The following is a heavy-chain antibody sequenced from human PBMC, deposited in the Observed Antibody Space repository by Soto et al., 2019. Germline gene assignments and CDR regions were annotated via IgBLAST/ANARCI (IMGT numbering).Heavy chain of an antibody. Sequence: GGSLRFSCTASGFTFSSYAMHWVRQAPGKGLEWVAVISYDGSNKYYADSVKGRFTISRDNSKNTLYLQMNSLRAEDTAVYYCASTRDSGTSYYFDYWGQGTLVTVSS. D-gene: IGHD1-26*01. V-gene: IGHV3-30-3*01. CDR3: ASTRDSGTSYYFDY. J-gene: IGHJ4*02. CDR2: ISYDGSNK. CDR1: GFTFSSYA.